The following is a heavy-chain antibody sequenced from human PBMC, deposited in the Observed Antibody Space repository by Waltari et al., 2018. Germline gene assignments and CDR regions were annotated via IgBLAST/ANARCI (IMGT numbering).Heavy chain of an antibody. Sequence: QVQLVQSGAEVKKPGSSVKVSCKASGGTFSSYAISWVRQAPGQGLEWMGGIIPIFGTANYAQKFQGRVTITADESTSTAYMELSSLRSEDTAVYYCATGGDYDEYALHYFRGLDVWGQGTTVMVAS. V-gene: IGHV1-69*01. CDR2: IIPIFGTA. CDR3: ATGGDYDEYALHYFRGLDV. CDR1: GGTFSSYA. J-gene: IGHJ6*02. D-gene: IGHD4-17*01.